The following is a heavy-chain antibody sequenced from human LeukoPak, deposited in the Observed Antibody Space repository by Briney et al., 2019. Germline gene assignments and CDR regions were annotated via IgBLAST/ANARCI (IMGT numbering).Heavy chain of an antibody. CDR3: ARAVGSSGWYSDY. D-gene: IGHD6-19*01. Sequence: SETLSLTCAVYGGSFRGYYWSWIRQPPGKGLEWIGEINHSGSSNYNPSLKSRVTISLDTSKNQFSLNLSSVTAADTAVYYCARAVGSSGWYSDYWGQGTLVTVSS. CDR2: INHSGSS. V-gene: IGHV4-34*01. J-gene: IGHJ4*02. CDR1: GGSFRGYY.